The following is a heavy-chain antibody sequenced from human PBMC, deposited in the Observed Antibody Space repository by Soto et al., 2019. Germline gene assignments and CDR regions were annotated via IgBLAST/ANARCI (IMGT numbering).Heavy chain of an antibody. J-gene: IGHJ4*02. V-gene: IGHV1-18*01. CDR3: VRGDDILTGYYRGGDY. Sequence: QVQLVQSGAEVKKPGASVKVSCKASGYTFTSYGITWVRQAPGQGLEWMGWISAYNGNTNYAQKVQGSVTMTTDTSTRIAYMELTSLRSDDTAVYYCVRGDDILTGYYRGGDYWGQGTLVTVSS. D-gene: IGHD3-9*01. CDR2: ISAYNGNT. CDR1: GYTFTSYG.